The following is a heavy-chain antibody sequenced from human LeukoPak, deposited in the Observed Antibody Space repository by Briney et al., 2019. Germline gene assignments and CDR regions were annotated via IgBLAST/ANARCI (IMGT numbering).Heavy chain of an antibody. V-gene: IGHV1-2*02. J-gene: IGHJ4*02. CDR2: INPNSGGT. CDR1: RYTLTGYY. Sequence: ASVKVSCKTSRYTLTGYYMHWVRQAPVQGLEWMGGINPNSGGTNYPQKFQGRFTMTRHTPISTAYMEMSRLRSDDTAVYYCPRDHDRDSDSSGYYYPTFDYWGQRTLVTLSS. D-gene: IGHD3-22*01. CDR3: PRDHDRDSDSSGYYYPTFDY.